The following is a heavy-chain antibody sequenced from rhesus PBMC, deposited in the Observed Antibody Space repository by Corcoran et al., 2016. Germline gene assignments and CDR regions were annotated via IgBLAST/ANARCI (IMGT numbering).Heavy chain of an antibody. CDR3: ARGLYYNFWSGYYSSGLDS. CDR1: GGSISDSYR. J-gene: IGHJ6*01. V-gene: IGHV4S10*01. Sequence: QVQLQESGPGVVKPSETLSLTCAVSGGSISDSYRWSWIRQPPGKGLEWIGYMYGSSTSTNYNPSLKSRVTISKDTSKNQFSLKLSSVTAADTAVYYCARGLYYNFWSGYYSSGLDSWGQGVVVTVSS. D-gene: IGHD3-3*01. CDR2: MYGSSTST.